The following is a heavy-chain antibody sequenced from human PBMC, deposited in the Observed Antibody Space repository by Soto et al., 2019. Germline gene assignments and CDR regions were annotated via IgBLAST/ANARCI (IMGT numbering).Heavy chain of an antibody. CDR3: ARVPYCSSSSCYSYFDS. Sequence: GGSLRLSCAASGFTFSSYAMSWVRQAPGKGLEWVSAISGSGGSTYYADSVKGRFTISRDNAKNTLHLQMNSLRAEDTAVYYCARVPYCSSSSCYSYFDSWGQGTLVTVSS. V-gene: IGHV3-23*01. D-gene: IGHD2-2*01. CDR1: GFTFSSYA. J-gene: IGHJ4*02. CDR2: ISGSGGST.